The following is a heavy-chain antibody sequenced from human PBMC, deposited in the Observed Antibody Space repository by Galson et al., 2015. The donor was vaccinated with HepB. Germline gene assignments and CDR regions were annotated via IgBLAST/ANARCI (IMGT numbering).Heavy chain of an antibody. V-gene: IGHV1-2*06. CDR3: ARLWVLHGPHYDFWSGYYTREVDY. Sequence: SVKVSCKASGYTFTGYYMHWVRQAPGQGLEWMGRINPNSGGTNYAQKFQGRVTMTRDTSISTAYMELSRLRSDDTAVYYCARLWVLHGPHYDFWSGYYTREVDYWGQGTLVTVSS. D-gene: IGHD3-3*01. CDR2: INPNSGGT. J-gene: IGHJ4*02. CDR1: GYTFTGYY.